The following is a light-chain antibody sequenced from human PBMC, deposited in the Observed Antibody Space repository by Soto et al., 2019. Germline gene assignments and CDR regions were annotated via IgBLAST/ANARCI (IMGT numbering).Light chain of an antibody. Sequence: ITQSPSHLPVLPRARVTLSCSASQSISFNLAWYQQKPGQAARLLIYIASTRAAGIPARFSGSGSETEFTLTISSLQSEDFAVYYCQQYNNWLLITFGQGTRLEI. CDR2: IAS. J-gene: IGKJ5*01. CDR1: QSISFN. CDR3: QQYNNWLLIT. V-gene: IGKV3-15*01.